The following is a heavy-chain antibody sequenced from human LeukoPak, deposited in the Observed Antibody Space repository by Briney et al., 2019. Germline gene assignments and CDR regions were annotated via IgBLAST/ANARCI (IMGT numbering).Heavy chain of an antibody. J-gene: IGHJ4*02. CDR1: GFTFSSYA. CDR2: ISGSGGST. CDR3: AKDVFYDTSLGREHIVVVTAIPGPFDY. D-gene: IGHD2-21*02. V-gene: IGHV3-23*01. Sequence: TGGSLRLSCAASGFTFSSYAMSWVRQAPGKGLEWVSAISGSGGSTYYADSVKGRFTISRDNSKNTLYLQMNSLRAEDTAVYYCAKDVFYDTSLGREHIVVVTAIPGPFDYWGQGTLVTVSS.